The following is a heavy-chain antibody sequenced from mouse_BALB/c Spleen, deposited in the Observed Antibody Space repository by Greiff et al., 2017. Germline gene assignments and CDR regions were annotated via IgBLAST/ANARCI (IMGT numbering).Heavy chain of an antibody. J-gene: IGHJ4*01. D-gene: IGHD1-1*01. V-gene: IGHV7-3*02. CDR1: GFTFTDYY. Sequence: EVKLVESGGGLVQPGGSLRLSCATSGFTFTDYYMSWVRQPPGKALEWVGFIRNKANGYTTEYSATVKGRFTISRDKYQSILYLQMNTRRAEDRATYYYARDKRTGRYSGYAMDYWGQGTSVTVSS. CDR2: IRNKANGYTT. CDR3: ARDKRTGRYSGYAMDY.